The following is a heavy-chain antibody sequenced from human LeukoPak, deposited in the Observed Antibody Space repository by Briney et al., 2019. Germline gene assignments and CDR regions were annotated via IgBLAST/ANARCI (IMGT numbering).Heavy chain of an antibody. J-gene: IGHJ6*03. CDR2: ISGSGGST. D-gene: IGHD1-26*01. Sequence: GGSLRLSCTASGFTFSSYSMNWVRQAPGKGLEWVSAISGSGGSTYYADSVKGRFTISRDNSKNTLYLQMNSLRAEDTAVYYCANDLLYYMDVWGKRTTVTVSS. CDR3: ANDLLYYMDV. CDR1: GFTFSSYS. V-gene: IGHV3-23*01.